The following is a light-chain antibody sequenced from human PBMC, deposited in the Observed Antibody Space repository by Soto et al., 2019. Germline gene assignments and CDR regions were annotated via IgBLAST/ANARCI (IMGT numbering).Light chain of an antibody. CDR2: KAS. CDR3: QQYNSYAWA. CDR1: QSISSW. J-gene: IGKJ1*01. Sequence: DIQMTQSPSTLSASVGDRVTITCRASQSISSWLAWYQQKPGKAPKLLIYKASSLESGVPARFSGSGSGTEFTLTLSILQPDYFATYYCQQYNSYAWAFGPGTKVEIK. V-gene: IGKV1-5*03.